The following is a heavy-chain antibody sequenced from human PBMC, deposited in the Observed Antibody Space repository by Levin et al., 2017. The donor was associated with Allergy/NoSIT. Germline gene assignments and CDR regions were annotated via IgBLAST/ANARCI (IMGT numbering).Heavy chain of an antibody. J-gene: IGHJ6*02. CDR2: ISYDENNV. D-gene: IGHD3-9*01. CDR1: GFSFRSYA. V-gene: IGHV3-30*04. Sequence: LSLPCVASGFSFRSYAMHWVRQAPGKGLEWVAVISYDENNVYYADSVKGRCTTSRDKSKNTVYLQMNSLRLEDTAVYYCARDRYLASSYYYHGVDVWGHGTTVTVSS. CDR3: ARDRYLASSYYYHGVDV.